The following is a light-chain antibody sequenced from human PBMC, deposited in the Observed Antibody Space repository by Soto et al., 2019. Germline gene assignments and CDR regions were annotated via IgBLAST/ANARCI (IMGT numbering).Light chain of an antibody. CDR1: QSVSSY. Sequence: EIVLTQSPATLSLSPGERATVSCRASQSVSSYLAWYQQKPGQAPRLLIYDASNRATGIPPRFSGSGPGTDFTLTISSLEPEDSAVYYCQQRHMWPITFGQGTRLEIK. V-gene: IGKV3-11*01. CDR2: DAS. J-gene: IGKJ5*01. CDR3: QQRHMWPIT.